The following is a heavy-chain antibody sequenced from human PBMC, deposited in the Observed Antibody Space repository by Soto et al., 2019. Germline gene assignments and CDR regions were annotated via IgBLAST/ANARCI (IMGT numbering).Heavy chain of an antibody. D-gene: IGHD1-26*01. CDR2: IYSSGSA. Sequence: TCTVSGGSIYTYSWTWLRQPAGKGLEWIGHIYSSGSANYNPSLKSRVSMSVDTLKNQFALKLNSVTAADTAVYYGATIVGANDYWRQGALVTVPS. J-gene: IGHJ4*02. CDR1: GGSIYTYS. CDR3: ATIVGANDY. V-gene: IGHV4-4*07.